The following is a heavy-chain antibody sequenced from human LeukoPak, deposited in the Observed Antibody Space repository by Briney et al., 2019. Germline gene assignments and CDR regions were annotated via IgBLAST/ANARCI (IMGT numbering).Heavy chain of an antibody. CDR3: ARGYCSSTSCWVGQSYYYYYGMDV. V-gene: IGHV3-33*08. J-gene: IGHJ6*02. CDR1: GFTFSSYA. CDR2: IWYDGSNK. Sequence: GGSLRLSCAASGFTFSSYAMSWVRQAPGKGLEWVAVIWYDGSNKYYADSVKGRFTISRDNSKNTLYLQMNSLRAEDTAVYYCARGYCSSTSCWVGQSYYYYYGMDVWGQGTTVTVSS. D-gene: IGHD2-2*01.